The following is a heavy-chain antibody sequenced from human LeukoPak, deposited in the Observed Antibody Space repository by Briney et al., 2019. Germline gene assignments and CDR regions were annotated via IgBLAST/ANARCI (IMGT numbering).Heavy chain of an antibody. D-gene: IGHD5-24*01. Sequence: PSETLSLTCTVSGGSISSYYWSWIRQPPGKGLEWIGYIYYSGSTKYNPSLKSRVSISVDTSKNQFSLKLSSVTTADTAVYYCARGAGAGYNLQPFDYWGQGTLVTVSS. J-gene: IGHJ4*02. V-gene: IGHV4-59*08. CDR1: GGSISSYY. CDR2: IYYSGST. CDR3: ARGAGAGYNLQPFDY.